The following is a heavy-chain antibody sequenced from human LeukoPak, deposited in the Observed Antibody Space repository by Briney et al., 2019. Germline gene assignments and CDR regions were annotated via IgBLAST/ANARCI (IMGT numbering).Heavy chain of an antibody. V-gene: IGHV1-8*01. D-gene: IGHD2-2*01. CDR2: MNPKSGNT. J-gene: IGHJ6*03. Sequence: ASVKVSCKASGYTFTSYDINWVRQATGQGLEWMVWMNPKSGNTDYAQAFQGRVTMTRNTSISTAYMELSSLRSEDTAVYYCARGPYCTTTSCSTPDYYFYYMDVWGKGTTVTVSS. CDR1: GYTFTSYD. CDR3: ARGPYCTTTSCSTPDYYFYYMDV.